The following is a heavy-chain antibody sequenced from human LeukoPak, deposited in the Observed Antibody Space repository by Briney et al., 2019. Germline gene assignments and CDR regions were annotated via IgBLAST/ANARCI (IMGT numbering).Heavy chain of an antibody. J-gene: IGHJ4*02. CDR2: IFYTGST. Sequence: SEPLSLTCTVSGGSISDYYWSWIRQPPGKGLEWIGHIFYTGSTNYNPSLKSRVTISLDMSKNQFSLKLTSVTAADTAVYFCARVGGRRSDYWGQGTLVIVSS. D-gene: IGHD1-26*01. V-gene: IGHV4-59*01. CDR3: ARVGGRRSDY. CDR1: GGSISDYY.